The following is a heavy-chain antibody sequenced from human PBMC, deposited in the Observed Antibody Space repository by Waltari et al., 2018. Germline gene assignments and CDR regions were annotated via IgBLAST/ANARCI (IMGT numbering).Heavy chain of an antibody. CDR2: INPILSTA. CDR1: GGTFSSYA. J-gene: IGHJ5*02. V-gene: IGHV1-69*13. D-gene: IGHD3-9*01. CDR3: ARILRPGLRYFDWFHSIDP. Sequence: QVQLVQSGAEVKKPGSSVKVSCKASGGTFSSYAISWVRQAPGQGLEWMGRINPILSTADYAQKFQGRGTITADKSTSTAYMELSSLRSEDTAVYYCARILRPGLRYFDWFHSIDPWGQGTLVTVSS.